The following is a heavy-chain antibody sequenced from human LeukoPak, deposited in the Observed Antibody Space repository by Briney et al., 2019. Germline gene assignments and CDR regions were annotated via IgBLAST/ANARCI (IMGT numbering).Heavy chain of an antibody. J-gene: IGHJ3*01. CDR3: ARHDGSSWYYAFDV. D-gene: IGHD6-13*01. V-gene: IGHV4-59*08. CDR1: GVSISSYY. CDR2: IYYSGST. Sequence: SEALSLTCTVSGVSISSYYWSWIRQPPGKGLEWIGYIYYSGSTNYSPSLKSRVTISLDTSKNQFSLKRSSVTAADTAVYYCARHDGSSWYYAFDVWGQGTMVTVSS.